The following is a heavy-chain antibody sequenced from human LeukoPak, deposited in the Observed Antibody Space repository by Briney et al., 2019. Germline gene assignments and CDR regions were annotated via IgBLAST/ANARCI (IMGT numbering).Heavy chain of an antibody. CDR2: IYPGDSDT. V-gene: IGHV5-51*01. CDR3: ARPYYDSSGYYYVIDY. D-gene: IGHD3-22*01. CDR1: GYSFTSYW. Sequence: GESLKISCKGSGYSFTSYWIGWVRQMPRKGLEWMGIIYPGDSDTRYSPSFQGQVTISADKSISTAYLQWSSLKASDTAMYYCARPYYDSSGYYYVIDYWGQGTLVTVSS. J-gene: IGHJ4*02.